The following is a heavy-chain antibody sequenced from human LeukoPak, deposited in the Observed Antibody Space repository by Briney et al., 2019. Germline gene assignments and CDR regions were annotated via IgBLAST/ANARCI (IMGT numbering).Heavy chain of an antibody. CDR2: IYYSGST. J-gene: IGHJ5*02. CDR1: GGSISSSNYY. Sequence: PSETLSLTSTVSGGSISSSNYYWGWIRQPPGKGLEWIGSIYYSGSTYYNPSLKSRVTISVDTSKNQFSLKLRSVTAADTAVYYCARPLSRLSWLDPWGQGTLVTVSS. CDR3: ARPLSRLSWLDP. D-gene: IGHD2-21*01. V-gene: IGHV4-39*01.